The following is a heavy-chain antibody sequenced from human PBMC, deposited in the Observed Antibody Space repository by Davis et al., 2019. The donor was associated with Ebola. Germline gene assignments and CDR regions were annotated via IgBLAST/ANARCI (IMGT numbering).Heavy chain of an antibody. D-gene: IGHD2-8*02. V-gene: IGHV5-51*01. CDR3: ASLRRTITGMDDGYDI. CDR1: GFRFSTHW. Sequence: GESLKISCQGYGFRFSTHWIGWVRQKPGRGLEWMGLIYPGDSDTRYSPSFQGQVTISADKSISTAYLQWSSLRASDTAMYYCASLRRTITGMDDGYDIWGQGTMVTVSS. CDR2: IYPGDSDT. J-gene: IGHJ3*02.